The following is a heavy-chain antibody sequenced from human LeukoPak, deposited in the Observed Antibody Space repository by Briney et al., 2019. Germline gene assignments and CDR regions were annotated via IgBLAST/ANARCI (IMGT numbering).Heavy chain of an antibody. CDR3: ASIVSTIAARLSGPWYFDY. CDR1: GGSISSSSQY. V-gene: IGHV4-39*01. D-gene: IGHD6-6*01. J-gene: IGHJ4*02. CDR2: RYYSGST. Sequence: SETLSLTCTVSGGSISSSSQYWGRSRQAPGKGLEWIKSRYYSGSTYYNPSLKCRVTISADTSKNQFSLKLNSVAAADTAVYYCASIVSTIAARLSGPWYFDYWGQGTLVSVSS.